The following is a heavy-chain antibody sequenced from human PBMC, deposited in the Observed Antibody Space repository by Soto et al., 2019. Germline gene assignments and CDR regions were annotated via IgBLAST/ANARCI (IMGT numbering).Heavy chain of an antibody. Sequence: QVQLQESGPGLVKPSQTLSLTCTVSGGSISSGGYYWSWIRQHPGKGLEWIGYIYYSGSTYYNPSLKSRVTISVDTSKDQFSLKLSSVTAAATAVYYCAVSRDGYSMDVWGQGTTVTVSS. CDR2: IYYSGST. D-gene: IGHD2-2*01. CDR1: GGSISSGGYY. J-gene: IGHJ6*02. V-gene: IGHV4-31*03. CDR3: AVSRDGYSMDV.